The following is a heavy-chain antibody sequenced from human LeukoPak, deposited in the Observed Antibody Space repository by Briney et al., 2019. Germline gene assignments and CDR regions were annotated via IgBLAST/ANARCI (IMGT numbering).Heavy chain of an antibody. V-gene: IGHV3-30-3*01. D-gene: IGHD1-7*01. CDR1: GFTFSSYA. CDR3: ARDLLELRL. J-gene: IGHJ4*02. Sequence: GGSLRLSCAASGFTFSSYAMHWVRQAPGKGLEWVAVISYDGSNKYYADSVKGRFTISRDNSKNMLYLQMNSLRAEDTAVYYCARDLLELRLWGQGTLVTVSS. CDR2: ISYDGSNK.